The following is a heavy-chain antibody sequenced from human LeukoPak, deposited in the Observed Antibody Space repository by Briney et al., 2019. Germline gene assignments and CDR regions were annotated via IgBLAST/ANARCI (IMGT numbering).Heavy chain of an antibody. D-gene: IGHD6-6*01. V-gene: IGHV3-30*01. Sequence: PGGSLRPSCAASGFTFSSYAMHWVRQAPGKGLEWVAVISYDGSNKYYADSVKGRFTISRDNSKNTLYLQMNSLRAEDTAVYYCASKGGYSSSFTNYWGQGTLVIVSS. J-gene: IGHJ4*02. CDR3: ASKGGYSSSFTNY. CDR1: GFTFSSYA. CDR2: ISYDGSNK.